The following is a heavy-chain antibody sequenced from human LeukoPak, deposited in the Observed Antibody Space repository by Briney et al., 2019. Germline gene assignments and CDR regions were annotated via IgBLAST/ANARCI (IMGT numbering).Heavy chain of an antibody. V-gene: IGHV3-30-3*01. CDR1: GFTFSSYA. D-gene: IGHD2-2*01. CDR2: ISYDGSNK. CDR3: ARRHCSSTSCYGYYYYGMDV. J-gene: IGHJ6*02. Sequence: GGSLRLSCAASGFTFSSYAMHWVRQAPGKGLEWVAVISYDGSNKYYADSVKGRFTISRDNAKNSLYLQMNSLRAEDTAVYYCARRHCSSTSCYGYYYYGMDVWGQGTTVTVSS.